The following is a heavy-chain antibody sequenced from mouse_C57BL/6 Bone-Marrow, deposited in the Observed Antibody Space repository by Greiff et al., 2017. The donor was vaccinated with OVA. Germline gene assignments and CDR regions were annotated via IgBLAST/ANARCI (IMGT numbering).Heavy chain of an antibody. CDR2: IYPGDGDT. J-gene: IGHJ4*01. CDR1: GYAFSSSW. D-gene: IGHD1-1*01. V-gene: IGHV1-82*01. Sequence: QVQLKQSGPELVKPGASVKISCKASGYAFSSSWMNWVKQRPGKGLEWIGRIYPGDGDTNYNGKFKGKATLTADKSSSTAYLQLSSLTSEDSAVYFCAREGPITTVVATRDAMDYWGQGTSVTVSS. CDR3: AREGPITTVVATRDAMDY.